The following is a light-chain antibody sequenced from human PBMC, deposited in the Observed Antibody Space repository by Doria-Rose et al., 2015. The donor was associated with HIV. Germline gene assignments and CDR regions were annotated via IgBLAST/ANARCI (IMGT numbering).Light chain of an antibody. CDR1: QRVKSSY. J-gene: IGKJ5*01. V-gene: IGKV3-20*01. CDR3: QQYGTPRGT. Sequence: EIVLTQSPGTLSLSPGERATLSCRASQRVKSSYLAWYQQKPGQAPRLLIYDASTRATGIPDRFSGSGSGTDFTLTISRLEPEDVAVCYCQQYGTPRGTFGQGTRLEIK. CDR2: DAS.